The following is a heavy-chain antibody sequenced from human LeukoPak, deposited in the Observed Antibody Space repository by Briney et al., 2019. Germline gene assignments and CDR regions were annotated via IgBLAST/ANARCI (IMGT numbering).Heavy chain of an antibody. CDR1: GYTFTSYD. CDR2: MNHNSGNT. D-gene: IGHD6-13*01. Sequence: ASVKVSCKASGYTFTSYDINWVRQATGQGLAWMGWMNHNSGNTGYAQKFQGRVTITRNTSISTAYMELSSLRSEDTAVYYCARGRAAGTLDYYYCYMDVWGKGTTVTVSS. CDR3: ARGRAAGTLDYYYCYMDV. V-gene: IGHV1-8*03. J-gene: IGHJ6*03.